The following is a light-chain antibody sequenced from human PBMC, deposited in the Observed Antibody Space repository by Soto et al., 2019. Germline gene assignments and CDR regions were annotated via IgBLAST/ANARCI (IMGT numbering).Light chain of an antibody. CDR1: QSVSSN. CDR2: GAS. Sequence: EIVMTQSPATLSVSPGERATLSCRASQSVSSNLAWYQQKPGQAPRLLIYGASTRATGIPARFSGSGSGTEFTLTISSLQSEDFAVYCCQHYNNWPVLTFGGGNKVEIK. CDR3: QHYNNWPVLT. V-gene: IGKV3-15*01. J-gene: IGKJ4*01.